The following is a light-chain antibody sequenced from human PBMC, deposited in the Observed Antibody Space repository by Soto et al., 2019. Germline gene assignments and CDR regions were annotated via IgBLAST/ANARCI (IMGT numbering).Light chain of an antibody. V-gene: IGKV1-9*01. CDR1: QDINNY. CDR2: LAS. J-gene: IGKJ4*01. Sequence: DIQLTQSPSFLSASVGDRVTITCRASQDINNYLAWYQQRPGRAPNLLISLASALQSGVPSRFSGSRYGPEFRLTISSLQPEDSATYYCQQFKSYPLTFGGGTKIEIK. CDR3: QQFKSYPLT.